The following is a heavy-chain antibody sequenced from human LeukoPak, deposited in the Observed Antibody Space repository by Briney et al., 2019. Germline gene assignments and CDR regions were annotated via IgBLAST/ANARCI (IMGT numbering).Heavy chain of an antibody. Sequence: SETLSLACTVSGGSISSYYWSWIRQPPGKGLEWIGYIYYSGSTNYNPSLKSRVTISVDTSKNQFSLKLSSVTAADTAVYYCAREVDWFDPWGQGTLVTVSS. CDR1: GGSISSYY. CDR3: AREVDWFDP. D-gene: IGHD2-15*01. J-gene: IGHJ5*02. V-gene: IGHV4-59*01. CDR2: IYYSGST.